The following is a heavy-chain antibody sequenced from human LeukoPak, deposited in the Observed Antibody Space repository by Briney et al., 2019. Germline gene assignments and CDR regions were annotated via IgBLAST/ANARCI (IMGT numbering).Heavy chain of an antibody. D-gene: IGHD6-19*01. J-gene: IGHJ6*03. CDR2: IWYDGSNK. V-gene: IGHV3-33*01. CDR1: GFAFSSYG. CDR3: ARDPVAGTFKDTYYYYYMDV. Sequence: GGSLRLSCAASGFAFSSYGMHWVRQAPGKGLEWVAVIWYDGSNKYYADSVKGRFTISRDNSKNTLYLQMNSLRAEDTAVYYCARDPVAGTFKDTYYYYYMDVWGKGTTDTVSS.